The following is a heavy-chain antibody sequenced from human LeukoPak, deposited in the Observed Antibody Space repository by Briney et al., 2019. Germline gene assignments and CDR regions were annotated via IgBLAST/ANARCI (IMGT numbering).Heavy chain of an antibody. Sequence: SETLSLTCTVSGYSISSGYYWGWIRQPPGKGLEWIGSIYHSGSTYYNPSLKSRVTISVDTSKNQFSLKLSSVTAADTAVYYCARDLNDDYGGNPIGYWGQGTLVTVSS. D-gene: IGHD4-23*01. V-gene: IGHV4-38-2*02. CDR3: ARDLNDDYGGNPIGY. CDR1: GYSISSGYY. J-gene: IGHJ4*02. CDR2: IYHSGST.